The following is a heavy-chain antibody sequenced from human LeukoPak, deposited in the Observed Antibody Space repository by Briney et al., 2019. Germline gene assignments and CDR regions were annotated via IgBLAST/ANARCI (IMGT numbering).Heavy chain of an antibody. CDR3: ASYLYWWSDLGY. V-gene: IGHV3-7*01. CDR2: IKRDGSAR. Sequence: XXGNGLRSGASIKRDGSARSHVDSLKGRFTISRDHAQNPLYLQMNRMRVEDTAVYYCASYLYWWSDLGYWGQGTLVTVSA. J-gene: IGHJ4*02. D-gene: IGHD2-8*02.